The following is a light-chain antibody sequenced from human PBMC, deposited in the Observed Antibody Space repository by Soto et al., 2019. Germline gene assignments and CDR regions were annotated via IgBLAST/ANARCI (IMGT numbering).Light chain of an antibody. J-gene: IGKJ3*01. CDR1: HSVSMNY. V-gene: IGKV3D-20*02. Sequence: EILLTQSTAPLSLSSGERATLSCRASHSVSMNYLVWYQQKPGQAPRLLIYGASGRATGIPDRFSGSGSGTDFTLTISSLEPEDFAVYYSQQRRTFGPGTKVDIK. CDR2: GAS. CDR3: QQRRT.